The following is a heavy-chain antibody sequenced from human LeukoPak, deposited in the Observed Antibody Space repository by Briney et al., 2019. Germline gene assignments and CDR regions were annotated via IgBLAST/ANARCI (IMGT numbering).Heavy chain of an antibody. J-gene: IGHJ4*02. CDR1: GGSISSGGYS. Sequence: PSQTLSLTCAVSGGSISSGGYSWSWIRQPPGKGLEWIGYIYHSGSTYYNPSLKSRVTISVDRSKNQFSLELSSVTAADTAVYYCVREAGATRFFDYWGQGTLVTVSS. CDR3: VREAGATRFFDY. D-gene: IGHD1-26*01. CDR2: IYHSGST. V-gene: IGHV4-30-2*01.